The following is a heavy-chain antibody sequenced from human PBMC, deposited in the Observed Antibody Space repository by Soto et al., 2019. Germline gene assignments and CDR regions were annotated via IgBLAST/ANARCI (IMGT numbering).Heavy chain of an antibody. Sequence: GSLRLSCAASGFTFSSYCMNWGRQAPGKGLEWVANIKQDGSEKYYVDSVKGRFTISRGNTKNSLYLQMNSLRAEDTAVYYCAREIKTTAIKYYYYGMDVWGQGTTVTVSS. V-gene: IGHV3-7*01. D-gene: IGHD4-4*01. CDR1: GFTFSSYC. CDR3: AREIKTTAIKYYYYGMDV. J-gene: IGHJ6*02. CDR2: IKQDGSEK.